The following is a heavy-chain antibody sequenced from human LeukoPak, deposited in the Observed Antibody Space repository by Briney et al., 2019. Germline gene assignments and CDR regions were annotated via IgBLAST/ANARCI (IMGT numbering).Heavy chain of an antibody. D-gene: IGHD3-10*01. CDR2: IIPILGIA. Sequence: SVKVSCKASGGTFSSYAISWVRQAPGQGLEWMGRIIPILGIANYAQKFQGRVTITADKSTSTAYMELSSLRSEDTAVYYCARGPKAGLWFGELVLWGQGTMVTVSS. J-gene: IGHJ3*01. CDR1: GGTFSSYA. V-gene: IGHV1-69*04. CDR3: ARGPKAGLWFGELVL.